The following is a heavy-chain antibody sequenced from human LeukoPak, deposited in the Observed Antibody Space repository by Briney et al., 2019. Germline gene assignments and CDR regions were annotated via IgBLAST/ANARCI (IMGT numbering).Heavy chain of an antibody. D-gene: IGHD3-3*01. CDR3: ARGVTYYDFWSGYSTLGYFDY. Sequence: PGGSLRLSCAASGFTFSSYSMNWVRQAPGKGLEWVSSISSSSSYIYYADSVKGRFTISRDNAKNSLYLQMNSLRAEDTAVYYCARGVTYYDFWSGYSTLGYFDYWGQGTLVTVSS. CDR2: ISSSSSYI. J-gene: IGHJ4*02. CDR1: GFTFSSYS. V-gene: IGHV3-21*01.